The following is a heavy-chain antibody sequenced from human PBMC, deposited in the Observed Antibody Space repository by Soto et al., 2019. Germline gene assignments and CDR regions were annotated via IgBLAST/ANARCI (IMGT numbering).Heavy chain of an antibody. Sequence: LRLSCAASGFTFSSYWMSWVRQAPGKGLEWVANIKQDGSEKYYVDSVKGRFTISRDNAKNSLYLQMNSLRAEDTAVYYCARAGSSGWFGAFDIWGKGTMVTVSS. D-gene: IGHD6-19*01. J-gene: IGHJ3*02. CDR1: GFTFSSYW. V-gene: IGHV3-7*03. CDR2: IKQDGSEK. CDR3: ARAGSSGWFGAFDI.